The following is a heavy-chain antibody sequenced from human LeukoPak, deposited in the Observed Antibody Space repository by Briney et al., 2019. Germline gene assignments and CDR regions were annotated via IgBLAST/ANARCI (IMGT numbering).Heavy chain of an antibody. J-gene: IGHJ4*02. Sequence: GGSLRLSCAASGFTFSNSWMHWVRQVPGKGLVWVSRINSDGKTTTYADSVKGRFTISRDNAKSTLYLQMNSLYAEDTAVYYCARDYPPDWGQGTLVAVSS. CDR2: INSDGKTT. V-gene: IGHV3-74*01. CDR1: GFTFSNSW. CDR3: ARDYPPD.